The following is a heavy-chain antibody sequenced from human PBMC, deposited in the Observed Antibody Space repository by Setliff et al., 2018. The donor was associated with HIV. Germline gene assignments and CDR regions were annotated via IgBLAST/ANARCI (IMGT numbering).Heavy chain of an antibody. CDR1: GGSFSQYY. CDR2: INHSGST. J-gene: IGHJ6*03. D-gene: IGHD5-12*01. Sequence: SETLSLTCAVYGGSFSQYYWSWIRQSPGKGLEWIGEINHSGSTHYNPPLKSRATISVDTSKNQFSLRLNSVTAADTAVYYCARGATLLPGYSDRWEYFYMDVWGKGTTVTVS. V-gene: IGHV4-34*01. CDR3: ARGATLLPGYSDRWEYFYMDV.